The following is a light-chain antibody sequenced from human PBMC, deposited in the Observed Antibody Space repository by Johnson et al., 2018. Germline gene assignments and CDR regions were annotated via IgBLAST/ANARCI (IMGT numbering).Light chain of an antibody. V-gene: IGLV1-51*02. CDR3: GKWDSSRSAGNV. CDR2: ENN. J-gene: IGLJ1*01. Sequence: QSVLTQPPSVSAAPGQKVTISCSGSSSNIGNNYVSWYQQLPGTAPKLLIYENNKRPSGIPDRFSGSQSGPSATLGITGLQTGDEADYYCGKWDSSRSAGNVFGTGTKVTVL. CDR1: SSNIGNNY.